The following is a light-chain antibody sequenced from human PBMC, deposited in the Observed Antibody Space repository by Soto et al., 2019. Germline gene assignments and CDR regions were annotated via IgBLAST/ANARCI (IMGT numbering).Light chain of an antibody. J-gene: IGLJ1*01. CDR3: AAWDASLNGYV. CDR2: NSY. CDR1: SSNIGSKT. Sequence: QSVLTQPPSASGTPGQRVTISCSGSSSNIGSKTVNWYQQLPGTVPKLLIYNSYQRRSGVPHRFSGSKSGASASLAISGLQSEDEADYYCAAWDASLNGYVFGTGTKLTVL. V-gene: IGLV1-44*01.